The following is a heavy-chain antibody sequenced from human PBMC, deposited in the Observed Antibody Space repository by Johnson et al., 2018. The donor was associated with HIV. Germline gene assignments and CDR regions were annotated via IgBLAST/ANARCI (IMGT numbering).Heavy chain of an antibody. J-gene: IGHJ3*02. CDR2: ISWNSGSI. CDR3: ASGRVGGNDAFDI. Sequence: VQLVESGGGLVQPGRSLRLSCAASGFTFDDYAMHWVRQAPGKGLEWVSGISWNSGSIGYADSVKGRFTISRDNAKNSLYLQMNSLRAEDTALYYCASGRVGGNDAFDIWGQGTMVTVSS. D-gene: IGHD2-15*01. V-gene: IGHV3-9*01. CDR1: GFTFDDYA.